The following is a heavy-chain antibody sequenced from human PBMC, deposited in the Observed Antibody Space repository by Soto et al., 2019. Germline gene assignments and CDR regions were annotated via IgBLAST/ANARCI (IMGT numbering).Heavy chain of an antibody. J-gene: IGHJ4*02. CDR2: MNPNTGNT. Sequence: QVQLVQSGAEVKKPGASVKVSCKASGYTFANDDINWVRQATGQGLEWMGWMNPNTGNTGYALRFQGRVTMTRNTSVSPAYMELSSLRFEDTAVDYCARAIRYCGGLSGQYYFDFWGEGTLDTVSS. CDR3: ARAIRYCGGLSGQYYFDF. CDR1: GYTFANDD. V-gene: IGHV1-8*01. D-gene: IGHD2-21*01.